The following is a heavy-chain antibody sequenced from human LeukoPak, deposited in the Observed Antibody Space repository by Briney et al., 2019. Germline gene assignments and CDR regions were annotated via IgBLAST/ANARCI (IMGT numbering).Heavy chain of an antibody. CDR3: AKRGSGWYLDY. Sequence: PGGSLRPSCAASGFTFSNYGMTWVRQAPGKGLEWVSVVSGGGSSTYYADSVKGRFIISRDNSENTLYLQMNSLRAEDTAIYYCAKRGSGWYLDYWGQGTLVTVSS. V-gene: IGHV3-23*01. CDR1: GFTFSNYG. CDR2: VSGGGSST. J-gene: IGHJ4*02. D-gene: IGHD6-19*01.